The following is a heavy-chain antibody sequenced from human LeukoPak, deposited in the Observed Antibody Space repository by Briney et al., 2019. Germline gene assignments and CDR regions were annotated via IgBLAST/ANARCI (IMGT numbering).Heavy chain of an antibody. Sequence: SETLSLTCTVSGYSISNGYYWSWIRQPAGKGLEWIGRIYTSGSTNYNPSLKSRVTMSVDTSKNQFSLKLSSVTAADTAVYYCARVVVAATIFDPWGQGTLVTVSS. V-gene: IGHV4-4*07. CDR2: IYTSGST. D-gene: IGHD2-15*01. CDR3: ARVVVAATIFDP. CDR1: GYSISNGYY. J-gene: IGHJ5*02.